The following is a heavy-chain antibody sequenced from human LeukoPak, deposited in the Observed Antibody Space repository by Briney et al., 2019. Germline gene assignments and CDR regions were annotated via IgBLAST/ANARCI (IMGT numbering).Heavy chain of an antibody. CDR3: ARGSNNYYGSGSYNNWFDP. J-gene: IGHJ5*02. Sequence: SETLSLTCAVSGYSISSGYYWGWIRRPPGKGLEWIGSLYHSGTTYYNPSLKSRVTISVDRSKNQFSLKLAAVTAADTALYYCARGSNNYYGSGSYNNWFDPWGQGTLVTVSS. V-gene: IGHV4-38-2*01. CDR2: LYHSGTT. D-gene: IGHD3-10*01. CDR1: GYSISSGYY.